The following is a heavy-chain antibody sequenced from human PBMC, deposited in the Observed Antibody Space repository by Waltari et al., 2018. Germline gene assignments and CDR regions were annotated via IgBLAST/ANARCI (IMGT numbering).Heavy chain of an antibody. CDR3: ARDNVDIVLIPSDQTLDY. CDR1: GYTFTGYY. D-gene: IGHD2-15*01. Sequence: QVQLMQSGAEVKKPGASVKVSCKASGYTFTGYYMHWLRQAPGQGLEWMGRIHPNSGGTTYAQKFQGRITMTRDTSITTGYMELSSLRSDDTAVYYCARDNVDIVLIPSDQTLDYWGQGTLVTVSS. J-gene: IGHJ4*02. CDR2: IHPNSGGT. V-gene: IGHV1-2*06.